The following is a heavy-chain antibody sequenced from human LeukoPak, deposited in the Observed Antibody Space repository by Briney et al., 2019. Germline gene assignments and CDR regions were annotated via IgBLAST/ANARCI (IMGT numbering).Heavy chain of an antibody. V-gene: IGHV3-30*02. CDR1: ELTLNTYA. D-gene: IGHD2-8*01. CDR2: VWSGGSRN. J-gene: IGHJ3*02. Sequence: GGSLRLSCAASELTLNTYAMHWVRQAPGKGLEWVAIVWSGGSRNTYADSVKGRFTISRDNSKNTLYLQMNSPRVEDTAIYYCAKESNGLDIWGRGTMVIVTS. CDR3: AKESNGLDI.